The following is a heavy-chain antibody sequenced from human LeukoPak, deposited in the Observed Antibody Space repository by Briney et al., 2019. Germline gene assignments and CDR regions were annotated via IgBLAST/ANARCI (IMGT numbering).Heavy chain of an antibody. Sequence: PSETLSLTCSVSGGSISSYYWSWIRQPPGKGLQWIGYIYYSGSTNYNPSLKSRVTMSLDTSKNQFSLKLSSVTAADTAVYYCVRGSAAARYWGQGTLVTVSS. J-gene: IGHJ4*02. CDR3: VRGSAAARY. CDR2: IYYSGST. CDR1: GGSISSYY. D-gene: IGHD6-13*01. V-gene: IGHV4-59*01.